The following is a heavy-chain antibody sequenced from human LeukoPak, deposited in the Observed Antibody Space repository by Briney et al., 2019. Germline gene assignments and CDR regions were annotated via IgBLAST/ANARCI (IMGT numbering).Heavy chain of an antibody. CDR2: IYTSGST. Sequence: PSQTLSLTCTVSGGSISSGSYYWSWIRQPAGKGLEWIGRIYTSGSTNYNPSLKSRVTISVNTSKTQFSLKLRSVTAADTAVYYCARVGSGYYPVEDWGQGTLVTVSS. V-gene: IGHV4-61*02. CDR1: GGSISSGSYY. D-gene: IGHD3-22*01. J-gene: IGHJ4*02. CDR3: ARVGSGYYPVED.